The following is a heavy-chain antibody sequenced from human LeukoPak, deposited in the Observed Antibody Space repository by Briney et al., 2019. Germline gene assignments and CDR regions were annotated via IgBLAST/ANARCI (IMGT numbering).Heavy chain of an antibody. J-gene: IGHJ3*02. V-gene: IGHV3-21*01. CDR1: GFTFSSYS. CDR3: AKVARYSSSWLGAFDI. D-gene: IGHD6-13*01. Sequence: GSLRLSCAASGFTFSSYSMNWVRQAPGKGLEWVSSISSSSSYIYYADSVKGRFTISRDNAKNSLYLQMNSLRAEDTAVYYCAKVARYSSSWLGAFDIWGQGTMVTVSS. CDR2: ISSSSSYI.